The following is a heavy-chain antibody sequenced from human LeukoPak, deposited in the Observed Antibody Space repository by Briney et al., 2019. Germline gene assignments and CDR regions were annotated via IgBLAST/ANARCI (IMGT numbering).Heavy chain of an antibody. V-gene: IGHV1-69*01. CDR2: IIPIFGTA. D-gene: IGHD4-23*01. CDR1: GGTFSSYA. CDR3: ARGIRTYMTTVVYYFDY. J-gene: IGHJ4*02. Sequence: SVKVSCKASGGTFSSYAISWVRQAPGQGLEWMGGIIPIFGTANYAQKFQGRVTITADESTSTAYMELSSLRSEDTAVYYCARGIRTYMTTVVYYFDYWGQGTLVTVSS.